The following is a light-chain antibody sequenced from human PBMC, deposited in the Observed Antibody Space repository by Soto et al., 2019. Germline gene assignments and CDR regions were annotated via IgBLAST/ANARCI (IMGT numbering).Light chain of an antibody. CDR1: QSVRSY. CDR3: QQYNDFQYT. CDR2: DAS. J-gene: IGKJ2*01. Sequence: EIVLTQSRATLSLSPGERAALSCRASQSVRSYLAWYQQKPGQAPRLLIYDASNRATGIPARFSGSGSGTDFTLTISSLEPEDFAIYYCQQYNDFQYTFGQGTSLEMK. V-gene: IGKV3-11*01.